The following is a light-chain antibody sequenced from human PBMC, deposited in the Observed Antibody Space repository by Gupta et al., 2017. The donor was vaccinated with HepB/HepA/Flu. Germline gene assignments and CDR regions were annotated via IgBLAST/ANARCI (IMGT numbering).Light chain of an antibody. CDR1: QSVSSN. Sequence: ELVMTQSPATLSVSPGERATLSCRARQSVSSNLAWYQQKPGQAPRLLIYGASTRATGIPARFSGSGSGTECTLTISSLQSEDFAVYYCLQYQNWHTPSSIFGQGTKMEIK. V-gene: IGKV3-15*01. J-gene: IGKJ2*02. CDR2: GAS. CDR3: LQYQNWHTPSSI.